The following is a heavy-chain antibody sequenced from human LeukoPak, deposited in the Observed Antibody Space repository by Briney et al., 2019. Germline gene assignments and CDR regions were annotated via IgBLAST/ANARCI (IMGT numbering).Heavy chain of an antibody. Sequence: ASVKVSCKASGYTFSSYGISWVRQAPGQGLEWMGWISAYNGNTNYAQKLQGRVTMTTDTPTSTAYMELRSLRSDDTAVYYCARVNIVVVPAYYYYYMDVWGKGTTVTVSS. D-gene: IGHD2-2*01. CDR3: ARVNIVVVPAYYYYYMDV. V-gene: IGHV1-18*01. J-gene: IGHJ6*03. CDR1: GYTFSSYG. CDR2: ISAYNGNT.